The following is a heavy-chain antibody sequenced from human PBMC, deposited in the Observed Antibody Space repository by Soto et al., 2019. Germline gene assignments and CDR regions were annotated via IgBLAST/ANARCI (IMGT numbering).Heavy chain of an antibody. CDR1: GFSFSNYA. J-gene: IGHJ2*01. Sequence: EVQLVESGGGLVQPGGSLRLSCAASGFSFSNYAMDWVRQAPGKGLEWVSYISGSSSNIRYADSVKGRFTISRDNAKSSVYLQMNSLRADDTAVYYCARDPSRASDWARYLDLWGRGTLVTVSS. CDR2: ISGSSSNI. D-gene: IGHD2-21*01. V-gene: IGHV3-48*01. CDR3: ARDPSRASDWARYLDL.